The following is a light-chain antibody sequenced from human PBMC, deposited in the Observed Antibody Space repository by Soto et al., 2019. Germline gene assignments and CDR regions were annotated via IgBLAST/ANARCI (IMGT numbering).Light chain of an antibody. V-gene: IGKV1-5*01. CDR2: DAS. CDR3: QQSYSTPRT. CDR1: QSINRW. Sequence: IQMTQSPSTLSASIGDTVTITCRASQSINRWLAWYQQKPGEAPKLLIYDASSLESGVPSRFSGTGSGTEFTLTISSLQPEDFATYYCQQSYSTPRTFGQGTKVDIK. J-gene: IGKJ1*01.